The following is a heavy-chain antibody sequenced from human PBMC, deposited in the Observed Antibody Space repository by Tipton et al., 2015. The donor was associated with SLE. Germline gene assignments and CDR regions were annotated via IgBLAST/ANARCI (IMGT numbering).Heavy chain of an antibody. CDR2: IYTSGAT. J-gene: IGHJ3*01. Sequence: TLSLTCNVSGVSISSSYWGWIRPPAGKGLEWIGRIYTSGATDDNPSLKSRVTMSVDMSKNQIFLKMTSVTAADSAVYFCARVWLNNAFDLWGQGTRVTVSS. CDR3: ARVWLNNAFDL. D-gene: IGHD2/OR15-2a*01. V-gene: IGHV4-4*07. CDR1: GVSISSSY.